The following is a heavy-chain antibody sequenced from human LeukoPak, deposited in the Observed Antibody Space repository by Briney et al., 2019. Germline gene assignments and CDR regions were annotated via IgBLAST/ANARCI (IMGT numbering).Heavy chain of an antibody. CDR3: ARDQGYYGAGRTPPFDY. CDR2: ISAYNRNK. D-gene: IGHD3-10*01. CDR1: GYTLTSYG. V-gene: IGHV1-18*01. J-gene: IGHJ4*02. Sequence: ASVTVSCKASGYTLTSYGISWLRQAPGQGLEWMGWISAYNRNKNYAQKLQGRDTMTTDTSTSTAYIELRSLRSDDTAVYYCARDQGYYGAGRTPPFDYWGQGTLVTVSS.